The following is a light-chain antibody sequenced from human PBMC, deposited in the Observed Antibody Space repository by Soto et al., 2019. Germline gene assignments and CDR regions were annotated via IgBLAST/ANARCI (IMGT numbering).Light chain of an antibody. V-gene: IGKV1-5*03. J-gene: IGKJ1*01. CDR2: KAS. Sequence: DIQMTQSPSTLSGSVGDRVTITCRASQTISSWLAWYQQKPGKAPKLLIYKASTLKSGVPSRFSGSGSGREFTLTISSLQPDDYAPYYCQHYNSYSEAFGHVTKLDIX. CDR3: QHYNSYSEA. CDR1: QTISSW.